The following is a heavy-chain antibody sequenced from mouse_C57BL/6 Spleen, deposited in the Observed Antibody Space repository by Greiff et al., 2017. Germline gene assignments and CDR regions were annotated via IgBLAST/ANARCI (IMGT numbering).Heavy chain of an antibody. CDR1: GFTFSNYW. CDR3: TGYGSSRIFDY. Sequence: EVKVEESGGGLVQPGGSMKLSCVASGFTFSNYWMNWVRQSPEKGLEWVAQIRLKSDNYATHYAESVKGRFTISRDDSKSSVYLQMNNLRAEDTGIYYCTGYGSSRIFDYWGQGTTLTVSS. D-gene: IGHD1-1*01. J-gene: IGHJ2*01. CDR2: IRLKSDNYAT. V-gene: IGHV6-3*01.